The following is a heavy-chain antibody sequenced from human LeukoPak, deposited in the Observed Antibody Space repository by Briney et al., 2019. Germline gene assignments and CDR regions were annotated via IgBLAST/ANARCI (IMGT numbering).Heavy chain of an antibody. CDR2: INPSGGST. J-gene: IGHJ4*02. Sequence: GASVKVSCKASGYTFTSNYMHWVRQAPGQGLEWMGIINPSGGSTSYAQKFQGRVTMTRDTSTSTVYMELSSLRSEDTAVYYCARSSTLRFLEWLPQYYFDYWGQGTLVTVSS. D-gene: IGHD3-3*01. V-gene: IGHV1-46*01. CDR3: ARSSTLRFLEWLPQYYFDY. CDR1: GYTFTSNY.